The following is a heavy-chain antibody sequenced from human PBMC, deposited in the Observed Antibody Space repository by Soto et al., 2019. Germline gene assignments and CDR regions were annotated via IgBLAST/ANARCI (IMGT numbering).Heavy chain of an antibody. CDR1: GGTFSSYT. J-gene: IGHJ4*02. Sequence: ASVKVSCKASGGTFSSYTISWGRQAPGQGLEWMGRIIPILGIANYAQKFQGRVTITADKSTSTAYMELSSLRSEDTAVYYCARDRAVAGYGNYFDYWGQGTLVTVSS. D-gene: IGHD6-19*01. V-gene: IGHV1-69*04. CDR2: IIPILGIA. CDR3: ARDRAVAGYGNYFDY.